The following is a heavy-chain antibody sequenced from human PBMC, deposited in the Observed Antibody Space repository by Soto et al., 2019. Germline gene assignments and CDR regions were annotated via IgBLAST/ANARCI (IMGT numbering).Heavy chain of an antibody. CDR2: ISYDGSNQ. J-gene: IGHJ4*02. CDR1: GFTFNIYG. CDR3: AKDQASGQGSFDS. Sequence: GGSLRLSCAASGFTFNIYGMHWVRQAPDKGLEWVALISYDGSNQYYADSVKGRFTISRDNSKNTLFLQMNSLRADDTAVYYCAKDQASGQGSFDSWGQGTLVPVSS. V-gene: IGHV3-30*18.